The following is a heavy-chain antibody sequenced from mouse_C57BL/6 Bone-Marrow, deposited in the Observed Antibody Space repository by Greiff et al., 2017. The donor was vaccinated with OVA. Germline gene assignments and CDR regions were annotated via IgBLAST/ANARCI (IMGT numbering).Heavy chain of an antibody. J-gene: IGHJ2*01. D-gene: IGHD5-1*01. CDR3: ARSLVPYYYGDY. V-gene: IGHV1-64*01. CDR2: IHPNSGST. CDR1: GYTFTSYW. Sequence: QVQLKQPGAELVKPGASVKLSCKASGYTFTSYWMHWVKQRPGQGLEWIGMIHPNSGSTNYNEKFKSKATLTVDKSSSTAYMQLSSLTSEDSAVYYCARSLVPYYYGDYWGQGTTLTVSS.